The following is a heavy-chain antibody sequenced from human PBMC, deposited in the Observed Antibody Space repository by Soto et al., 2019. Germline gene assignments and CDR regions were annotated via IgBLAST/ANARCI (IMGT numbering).Heavy chain of an antibody. J-gene: IGHJ3*02. D-gene: IGHD2-15*01. CDR3: AKEDCSGGSCYSRSYYYDSSGYPPGAFDI. Sequence: PGGSLRLSFAASGFTFSSYAMSWVRQSPGKGLEWVSAFSGSGGSTYYADSVKGPFTISRENPKNTLYLQMNSLRAEDTAVYYCAKEDCSGGSCYSRSYYYDSSGYPPGAFDIWGQGTMVTVSS. CDR1: GFTFSSYA. CDR2: FSGSGGST. V-gene: IGHV3-23*01.